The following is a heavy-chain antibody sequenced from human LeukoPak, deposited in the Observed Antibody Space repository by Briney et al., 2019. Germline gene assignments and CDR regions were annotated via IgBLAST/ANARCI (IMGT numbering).Heavy chain of an antibody. J-gene: IGHJ6*02. D-gene: IGHD2-15*01. V-gene: IGHV4-34*01. CDR3: ARECNTQDPSMDV. CDR2: INHSGST. CDR1: GGSFSGYY. Sequence: SETLSLTCAVYGGSFSGYYWSWIRQPPGKGLEWIGEINHSGSTNYNPSLKSRVTMSVDTSKNQFSLKLSSVTAADTAVYYCARECNTQDPSMDVWGQGTTVTVSS.